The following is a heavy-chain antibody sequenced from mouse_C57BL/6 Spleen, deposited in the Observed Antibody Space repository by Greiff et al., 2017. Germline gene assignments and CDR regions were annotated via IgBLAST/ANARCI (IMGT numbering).Heavy chain of an antibody. D-gene: IGHD1-1*01. J-gene: IGHJ3*01. CDR3: SRGGVGITTVEGFAY. CDR1: GYTFTSYW. Sequence: QVQLQQPGAELVRPGTSVKLSCKASGYTFTSYWMHWVQQRPGQGLEWIGVIVPSDSYTNYNQKFKGKATLTVDTSASTAYMQLSSLTSEDSAVYYWSRGGVGITTVEGFAYWGQGTLVTVSA. V-gene: IGHV1-59*01. CDR2: IVPSDSYT.